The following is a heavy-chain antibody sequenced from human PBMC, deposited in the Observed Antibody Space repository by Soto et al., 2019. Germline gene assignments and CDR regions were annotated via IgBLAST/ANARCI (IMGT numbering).Heavy chain of an antibody. CDR3: ARLRLTGYFDY. V-gene: IGHV3-30-3*01. CDR1: GFTFSSYA. J-gene: IGHJ4*02. Sequence: PGGSLRLSCASSGFTFSSYAMHWVRQAPGKGLEWVAVISYDGSNKYYADSVKGRFTISRDNSKNTLYLQMNSLRAEDTAVYYCARLRLTGYFDYWGQGTLVTVSS. CDR2: ISYDGSNK.